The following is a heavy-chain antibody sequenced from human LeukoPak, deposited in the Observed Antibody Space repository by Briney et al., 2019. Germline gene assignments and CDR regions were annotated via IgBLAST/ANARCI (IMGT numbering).Heavy chain of an antibody. CDR3: ARDLAPNYYDSSGLYY. CDR2: ISAYNSNT. Sequence: APVKVSCKASGYTFTSYGISWVRQAPGQGLEWMGWISAYNSNTNYAQKLQGRVTMTTDTSTSTAYMELRSLRSDDTAVYYCARDLAPNYYDSSGLYYWGQGTLVTVSS. D-gene: IGHD3-22*01. CDR1: GYTFTSYG. J-gene: IGHJ4*02. V-gene: IGHV1-18*01.